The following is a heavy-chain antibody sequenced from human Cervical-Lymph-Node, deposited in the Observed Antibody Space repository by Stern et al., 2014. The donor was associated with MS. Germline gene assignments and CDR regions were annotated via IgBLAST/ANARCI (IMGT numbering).Heavy chain of an antibody. CDR2: IYTSGST. Sequence: QLQLQESGPGLVKPSQTLSLTCTVSGGSISSGSYYWSWIRQPAGKGLEWIGRIYTSGSTNYNPSLKSRVTISVDTSKHQLHLKLSSVTAADTAVYYCAIVGYSYAFDYWGQGTLVTVSS. D-gene: IGHD5-18*01. V-gene: IGHV4-61*02. J-gene: IGHJ4*02. CDR3: AIVGYSYAFDY. CDR1: GGSISSGSYY.